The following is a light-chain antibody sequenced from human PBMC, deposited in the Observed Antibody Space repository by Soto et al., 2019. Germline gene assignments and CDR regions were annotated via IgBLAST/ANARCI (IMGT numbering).Light chain of an antibody. CDR2: LGF. J-gene: IGKJ2*01. Sequence: EIVMTQSPPSLTVTPGEPASISCSSSQRLLHSNGNIFLEWYLQKPGQSPQLLIYLGFNRASGVPDRVSGSGAGTDFTLKISRVEAEDAGVYYCMQALQTPYTFGQGTKLEIK. V-gene: IGKV2-28*01. CDR3: MQALQTPYT. CDR1: QRLLHSNGNIF.